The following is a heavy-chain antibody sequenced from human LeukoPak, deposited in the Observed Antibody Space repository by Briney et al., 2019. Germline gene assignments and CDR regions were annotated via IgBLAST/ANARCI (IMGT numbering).Heavy chain of an antibody. CDR3: TRDRGYDYFFDY. CDR2: INPNSDFT. CDR1: GYTFTGYY. J-gene: IGHJ4*02. Sequence: ASVKVSCKASGYTFTGYYMHWVRQAPGQGLEWMGWINPNSDFTNLAQNFQGRVTMTSDTSISTAYMELSRLRSDDTAVYYCTRDRGYDYFFDYWGQGTLVTVSS. V-gene: IGHV1-2*02. D-gene: IGHD5-12*01.